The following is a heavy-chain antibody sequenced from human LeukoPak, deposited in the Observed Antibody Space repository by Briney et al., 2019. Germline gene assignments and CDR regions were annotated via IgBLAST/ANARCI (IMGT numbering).Heavy chain of an antibody. CDR3: VRDESSGSSLQWCGY. J-gene: IGHJ4*02. CDR2: ISYDGAYK. V-gene: IGHV3-30*04. Sequence: GISPRLSCAASGFSFSNYAMHWVRQAPGKGLEWVAIISYDGAYKYYADSVKGRFTISRDNSKNTLYLQMSSLRIEDTAVYYCVRDESSGSSLQWCGYWGQGALVTVSS. CDR1: GFSFSNYA. D-gene: IGHD1-26*01.